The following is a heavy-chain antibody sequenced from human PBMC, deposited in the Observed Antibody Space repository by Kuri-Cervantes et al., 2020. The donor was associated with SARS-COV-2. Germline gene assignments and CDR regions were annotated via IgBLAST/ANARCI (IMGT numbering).Heavy chain of an antibody. CDR2: ISTSSSYI. CDR3: ARGGAYGYRGAFDI. Sequence: GGSLRLSCAASGFSYGSYTMTWVRQAPGKGLEWVSSISTSSSYIYYTDSVKGRFAISRDNAKDSLYLQINSLRVEDTAIYHCARGGAYGYRGAFDIWGQGTMVTVSS. V-gene: IGHV3-21*01. D-gene: IGHD5-24*01. J-gene: IGHJ3*02. CDR1: GFSYGSYT.